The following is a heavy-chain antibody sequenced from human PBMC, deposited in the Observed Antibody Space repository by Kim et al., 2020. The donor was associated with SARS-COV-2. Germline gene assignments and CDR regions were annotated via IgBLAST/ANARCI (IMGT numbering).Heavy chain of an antibody. CDR3: ARSTGDTDATSPPYLDY. V-gene: IGHV1-69*13. CDR2: IIPIFGTA. J-gene: IGHJ4*02. CDR1: GGTFSSYA. D-gene: IGHD2-2*01. Sequence: SVKVSCKASGGTFSSYAISWVRQAPGQGLEWMGGIIPIFGTANYAQKFQGRVTITADESTSTAYMELSSLRSEDTAVYYCARSTGDTDATSPPYLDYWGQGTLVT.